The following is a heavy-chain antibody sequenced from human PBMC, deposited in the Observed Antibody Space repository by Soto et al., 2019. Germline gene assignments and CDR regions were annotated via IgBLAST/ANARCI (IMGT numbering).Heavy chain of an antibody. D-gene: IGHD3-22*01. CDR3: ARGRCFDGGAYWVSILAFDY. V-gene: IGHV3-23*01. CDR1: GFTFNNYV. Sequence: EVQLLESGGGLLQPGGSLRLSCAASGFTFNNYVMNWVRQAPGKGLEWVSSISRSGSGSPYYSDSVKGRFTIARDNSKYMLSLQMNTLRAEDTAVYLCARGRCFDGGAYWVSILAFDYWGQCALFTVSS. J-gene: IGHJ4*02. CDR2: ISRSGSGSP.